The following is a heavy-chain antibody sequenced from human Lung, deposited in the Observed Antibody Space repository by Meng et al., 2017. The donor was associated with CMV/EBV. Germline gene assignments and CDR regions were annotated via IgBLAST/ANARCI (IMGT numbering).Heavy chain of an antibody. CDR1: GFSFEDYG. V-gene: IGHV3-9*01. CDR2: INWNRRSI. D-gene: IGHD4-23*01. Sequence: SCAAAGFSFEDYGMHWVRQAPGKGLEWVSGINWNRRSIGYADSVQGRFTISRDNARKSLYLQMNTLRPEDTALYFCAKEITTVAPNAFDMWGQGKXVTVSS. J-gene: IGHJ3*02. CDR3: AKEITTVAPNAFDM.